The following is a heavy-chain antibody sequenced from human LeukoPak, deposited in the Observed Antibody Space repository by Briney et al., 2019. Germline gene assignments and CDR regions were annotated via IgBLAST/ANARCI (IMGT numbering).Heavy chain of an antibody. V-gene: IGHV4-59*01. CDR2: IYYSGST. CDR3: ARGRRIVWVDY. D-gene: IGHD3-16*01. J-gene: IGHJ4*02. Sequence: SETLSLTCTVSGGSISSYYWSWIRQPPGKGLEWIGYIYYSGSTNYNPSLKSRVTISVDTSKNQFSLKLSSVTAADTAVYYCARGRRIVWVDYWGQGTLVTVSS. CDR1: GGSISSYY.